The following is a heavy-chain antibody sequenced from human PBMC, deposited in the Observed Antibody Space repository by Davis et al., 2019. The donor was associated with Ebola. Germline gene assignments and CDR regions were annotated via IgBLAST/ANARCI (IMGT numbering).Heavy chain of an antibody. J-gene: IGHJ5*02. V-gene: IGHV5-51*01. D-gene: IGHD6-13*01. CDR1: GYSFTSYW. CDR3: ARSIGYSSRGWFDP. Sequence: PGGSLRLSCKGSGYSFTSYWIGWVRQMPGKGLEWMGIIYPGDSDTRYSPSFQGQVTISADKSISTAYLQWSSLKASDTAMYYCARSIGYSSRGWFDPWGQGTLVTVSS. CDR2: IYPGDSDT.